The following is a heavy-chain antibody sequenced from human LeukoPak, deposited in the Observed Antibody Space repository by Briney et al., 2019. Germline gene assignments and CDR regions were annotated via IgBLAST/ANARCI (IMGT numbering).Heavy chain of an antibody. CDR1: GGSISSNTYY. Sequence: PSETLSLTCTVSGGSISSNTYYWGWIRQPPGKGLEWIGSIYYSGSTYYNPSLRSRVTISVDTSKNQFSLKLNSVTAADTAVFYCARREGYKGWFDPWGQGTLVTVSS. D-gene: IGHD5-24*01. V-gene: IGHV4-39*01. J-gene: IGHJ5*02. CDR3: ARREGYKGWFDP. CDR2: IYYSGST.